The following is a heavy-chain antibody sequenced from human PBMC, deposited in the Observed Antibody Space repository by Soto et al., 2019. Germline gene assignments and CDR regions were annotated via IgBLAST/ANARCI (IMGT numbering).Heavy chain of an antibody. CDR3: TTDPVVVVPAAILPGYYYYGMDV. CDR2: IKSKTDGGTT. D-gene: IGHD2-2*01. CDR1: GFTFSNAW. Sequence: GGSLRLSCAASGFTFSNAWMNWVRQAPGKGLEWVGRIKSKTDGGTTDYAAPVKGRFTISRDDSKNTLYLQMNSLKTEDTAVYYCTTDPVVVVPAAILPGYYYYGMDVWGQGTTVTVSS. V-gene: IGHV3-15*07. J-gene: IGHJ6*02.